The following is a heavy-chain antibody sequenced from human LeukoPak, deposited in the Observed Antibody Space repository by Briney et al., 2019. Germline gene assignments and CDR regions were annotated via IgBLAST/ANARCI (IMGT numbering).Heavy chain of an antibody. CDR2: ISGGGRST. Sequence: TGGSLRLSCAAPGFSFNTCAMSWVRQAPGKGLEWVSTISGGGRSTDYADSVKGQFTISRDNSKNTLYLQMNSLSAEDTAVYYCARDPDEMLGVSFDFWGQGTLVTVSS. J-gene: IGHJ4*02. CDR3: ARDPDEMLGVSFDF. CDR1: GFSFNTCA. V-gene: IGHV3-23*01. D-gene: IGHD3-10*01.